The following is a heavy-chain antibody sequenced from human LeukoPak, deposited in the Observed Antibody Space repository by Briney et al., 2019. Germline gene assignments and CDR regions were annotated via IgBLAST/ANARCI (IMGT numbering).Heavy chain of an antibody. D-gene: IGHD3-22*01. V-gene: IGHV4-59*08. Sequence: SETLSLTCTVSGGSISSYYWSWIRQPPGKGLEWIGYIYYSGSTNYNPSLKSRVTISLDTSKNQFFLKLSSVTAADTAVYYCARRYDSSLYYYYYMGVWGKGTTVTVSS. CDR2: IYYSGST. CDR1: GGSISSYY. CDR3: ARRYDSSLYYYYYMGV. J-gene: IGHJ6*03.